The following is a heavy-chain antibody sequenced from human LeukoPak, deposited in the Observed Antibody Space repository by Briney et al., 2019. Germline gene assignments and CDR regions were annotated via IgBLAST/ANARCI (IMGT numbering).Heavy chain of an antibody. V-gene: IGHV3-48*02. CDR1: GFTFGSYS. J-gene: IGHJ4*02. CDR3: VTEGNLPFDY. D-gene: IGHD2/OR15-2a*01. CDR2: ITSISSTI. Sequence: GGSLRLSCAASGFTFGSYSMNWVRQAPGKGLEWVSYITSISSTIYYADSVKGRFTISRDNAQNSLYLQMNSLRDEDTAMYYCVTEGNLPFDYWGQGTLVTVSS.